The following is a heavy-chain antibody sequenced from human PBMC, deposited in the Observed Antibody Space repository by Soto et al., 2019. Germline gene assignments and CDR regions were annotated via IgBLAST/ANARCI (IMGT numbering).Heavy chain of an antibody. CDR3: AIIPTTVTITATTSANPDY. J-gene: IGHJ4*02. D-gene: IGHD4-17*01. CDR2: ISAYNGNT. CDR1: GDAFASCC. V-gene: IGHV1-18*01. Sequence: GAPVKVSCKASGDAFASCCMSWVRQAPGQGLEWMGWISAYNGNTNYAQKLQGRVTMTTDTSTSTAYMELRSLRSDDTAVYYCAIIPTTVTITATTSANPDYWGQGTLVTGSS.